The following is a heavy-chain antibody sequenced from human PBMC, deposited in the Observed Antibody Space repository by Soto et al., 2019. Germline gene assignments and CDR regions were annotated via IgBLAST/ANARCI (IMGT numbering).Heavy chain of an antibody. D-gene: IGHD1-26*01. J-gene: IGHJ5*02. CDR2: VYPGDSDT. V-gene: IGHV5-51*01. CDR3: ARLLVGATTGGWFDP. CDR1: GYSFTTSW. Sequence: PGESLKISCKASGYSFTTSWIGWVRQMPGKGLERMGMVYPGDSDTKYNPSFQGQVTISADKSITTIYLQWSSLKASDTAMYYCARLLVGATTGGWFDPWGQGTLVTVSS.